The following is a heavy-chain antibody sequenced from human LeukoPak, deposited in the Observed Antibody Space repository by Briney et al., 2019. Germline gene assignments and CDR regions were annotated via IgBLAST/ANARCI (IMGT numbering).Heavy chain of an antibody. CDR3: AKDPWLGHFWSNSYSYFDY. V-gene: IGHV3-23*01. D-gene: IGHD3-3*02. CDR2: ISGNGAST. CDR1: GFSFSIYA. J-gene: IGHJ4*02. Sequence: GGSLRLSCAASGFSFSIYAMSWVRQAPGKGLEWVSSISGNGASTYYGDSVKGRFTISRDNSKNTLYLQMNSLRAEDTAVYFCAKDPWLGHFWSNSYSYFDYWGQGTLVTVS.